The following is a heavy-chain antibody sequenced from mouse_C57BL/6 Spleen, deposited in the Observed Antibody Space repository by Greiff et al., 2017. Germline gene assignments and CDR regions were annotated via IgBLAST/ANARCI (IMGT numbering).Heavy chain of an antibody. CDR3: ARYDPFV. Sequence: QVQLKESGAELARPGASVKLSCKASGYTFTSYGISWVKQRTGQGLEWIGEIYPRSGNTYYNEKFKGKATLTADKSSSTAYMELRSLTSEDSAVYFCARYDPFVWGTGTTVTVSS. J-gene: IGHJ1*03. CDR1: GYTFTSYG. D-gene: IGHD2-3*01. CDR2: IYPRSGNT. V-gene: IGHV1-81*01.